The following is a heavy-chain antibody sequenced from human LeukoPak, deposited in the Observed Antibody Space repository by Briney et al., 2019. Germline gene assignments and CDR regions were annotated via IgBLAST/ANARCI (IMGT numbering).Heavy chain of an antibody. D-gene: IGHD2-15*01. V-gene: IGHV4-34*01. CDR2: ITHSGST. Sequence: SETLSLTCAVYGGSFSGYYWSWIRQPPGKGLEWIGEITHSGSTNYIPSLKSRVTISVDTSKNQLSLKLSSVTAADTAVYYCARREGEDVVVIAANPFDYWGQGTLVTVSS. CDR1: GGSFSGYY. J-gene: IGHJ4*02. CDR3: ARREGEDVVVIAANPFDY.